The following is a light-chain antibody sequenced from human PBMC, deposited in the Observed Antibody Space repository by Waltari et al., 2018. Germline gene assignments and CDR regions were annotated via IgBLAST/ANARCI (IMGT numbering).Light chain of an antibody. CDR1: QSVLPTNNKDY. CDR3: QQYYSTPNT. CDR2: WAS. V-gene: IGKV4-1*01. Sequence: DIVMTQSPDSLGVSLGERATINCKSSQSVLPTNNKDYLAWYHQKPGQPPTLLIYWASTREFGVPDRFSGSGSGTSFTLTISSLQAEDVAVYYCQQYYSTPNTFGQGTKLEIK. J-gene: IGKJ2*01.